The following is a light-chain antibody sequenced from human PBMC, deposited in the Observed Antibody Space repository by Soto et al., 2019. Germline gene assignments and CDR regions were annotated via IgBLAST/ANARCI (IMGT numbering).Light chain of an antibody. CDR2: DAS. V-gene: IGKV3-11*01. CDR3: QQRSAWPFT. J-gene: IGKJ4*01. CDR1: QTVGKD. Sequence: IVLTQSQATLSLSPGERASLSCRASQTVGKDLAVYQVRPGQAPRLLIFDASTRANGVPPRFSGSRSGSDFTLTISRLDPADFALYYCQQRSAWPFTFGGGTSVLIK.